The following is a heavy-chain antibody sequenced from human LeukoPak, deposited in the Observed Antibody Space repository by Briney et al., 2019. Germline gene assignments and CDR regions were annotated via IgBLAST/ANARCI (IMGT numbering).Heavy chain of an antibody. CDR1: GFTFSSYW. CDR2: IKQDGSEK. CDR3: ARESSGSYYAVDY. J-gene: IGHJ4*02. V-gene: IGHV3-7*01. Sequence: GGSLRLSCAASGFTFSSYWMSWVRQAPGKGLEWVANIKQDGSEKYYVDSVKGRFTISRDNAKNSLYLQMNSLRAEDTAVYYCARESSGSYYAVDYWGQGTLVTVSS. D-gene: IGHD1-26*01.